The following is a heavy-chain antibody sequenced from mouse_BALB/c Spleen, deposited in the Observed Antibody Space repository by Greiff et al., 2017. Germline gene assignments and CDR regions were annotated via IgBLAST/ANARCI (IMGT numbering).Heavy chain of an antibody. Sequence: EVQRVESGGGLVKPGGSLKLSCAASGFTFSDYYMYWVRQTPEKRLEWVATISDGGSYTYYPDSVKGRFTISRDNAKNNLYLQMSSLKSEDTAMYYCARGGEAFFYGFRRGGYYFDYWGQGTTLTVSS. CDR1: GFTFSDYY. CDR3: ARGGEAFFYGFRRGGYYFDY. J-gene: IGHJ2*01. D-gene: IGHD2-2*01. V-gene: IGHV5-4*02. CDR2: ISDGGSYT.